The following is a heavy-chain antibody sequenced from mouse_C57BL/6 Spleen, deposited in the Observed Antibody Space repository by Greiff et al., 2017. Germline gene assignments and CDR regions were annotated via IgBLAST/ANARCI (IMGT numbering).Heavy chain of an antibody. CDR1: GYTFTSYW. CDR2: IYPGSGST. CDR3: ARNSNYVRDYAMDY. Sequence: QVQLQQPGAELVKPGASVKMSCTASGYTFTSYWITWVKQRPGQGLEWIGDIYPGSGSTNYNEKFKSKATLTVDTSSSTAYMQLSSLTSEDSAVYYCARNSNYVRDYAMDYWGQGTSVTVSS. D-gene: IGHD2-5*01. V-gene: IGHV1-55*01. J-gene: IGHJ4*01.